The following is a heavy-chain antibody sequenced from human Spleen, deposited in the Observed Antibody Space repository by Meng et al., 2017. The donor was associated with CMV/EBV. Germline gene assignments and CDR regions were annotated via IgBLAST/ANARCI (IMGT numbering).Heavy chain of an antibody. D-gene: IGHD6-13*01. CDR3: AKAFSASWYREYYDD. V-gene: IGHV3-15*01. J-gene: IGHJ4*01. Sequence: GESLKISCAASGFSFTNAWMSWVRQAPGKGLEWVGRIKTNVDGGTTEFAAPVKGRFTISRDDSKNTLYLQMNGLRAEDTAVYYCAKAFSASWYREYYDDWGQGTLVTVSS. CDR1: GFSFTNAW. CDR2: IKTNVDGGTT.